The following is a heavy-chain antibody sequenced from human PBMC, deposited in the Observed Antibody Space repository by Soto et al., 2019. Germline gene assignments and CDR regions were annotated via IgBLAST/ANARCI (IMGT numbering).Heavy chain of an antibody. J-gene: IGHJ4*02. CDR1: GFTFTSSA. Sequence: SVKVSCKASGFTFTSSAMQWVRQARGQRLEWIGWIVVGSGNTNYAQKFQERVTITRDMSTSTAYMELSSLRSEDTAVYYCARGLDYYGSGRGGVFDYWGQGTLVTVSS. D-gene: IGHD3-10*01. CDR3: ARGLDYYGSGRGGVFDY. CDR2: IVVGSGNT. V-gene: IGHV1-58*02.